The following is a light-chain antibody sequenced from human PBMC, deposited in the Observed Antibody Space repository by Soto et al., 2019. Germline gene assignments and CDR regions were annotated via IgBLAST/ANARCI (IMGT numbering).Light chain of an antibody. CDR3: SSYRGYNTVV. Sequence: QSALTQPPSASGSPGQSVTISCTGTSSDVGGYNYVSWFQQHPGKAPKLIIHEVNQRPSGVPDRFSGSKSGNTASLTVSGLQAEDEGTYYCSSYRGYNTVVFGTGTKLTVL. V-gene: IGLV2-8*01. CDR2: EVN. J-gene: IGLJ1*01. CDR1: SSDVGGYNY.